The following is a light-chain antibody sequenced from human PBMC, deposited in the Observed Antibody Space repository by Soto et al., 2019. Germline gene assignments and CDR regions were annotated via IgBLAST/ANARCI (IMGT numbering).Light chain of an antibody. Sequence: DIQMTQSPSTLSASVGDRVTITCRASQSISSWLAWYQKKPGKAPKLLIYDDSSLESGVPSRFSGSGSGTEFTLTISSLQHDDFATYYCQHMGTFGQGTKVDI. CDR3: QHMGT. CDR2: DDS. J-gene: IGKJ1*01. CDR1: QSISSW. V-gene: IGKV1-5*01.